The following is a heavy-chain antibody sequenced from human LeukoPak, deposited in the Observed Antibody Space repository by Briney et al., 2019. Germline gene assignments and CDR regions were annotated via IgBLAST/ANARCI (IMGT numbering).Heavy chain of an antibody. J-gene: IGHJ6*03. CDR2: IHTSGGT. Sequence: SETLSLTCTVSGGSISSSHWSWIRQPPGKGLEWIGNIHTSGGTNYSPSLKSRVTISLDTSRNQFSLKLSSVTAADTAVYYCASGRSTVVTPNYYYYYCMDVWGKGTTVTVSS. V-gene: IGHV4-4*09. CDR3: ASGRSTVVTPNYYYYYCMDV. CDR1: GGSISSSH. D-gene: IGHD4-23*01.